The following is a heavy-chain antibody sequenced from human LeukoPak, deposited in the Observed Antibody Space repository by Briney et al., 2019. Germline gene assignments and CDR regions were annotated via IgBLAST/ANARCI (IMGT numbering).Heavy chain of an antibody. Sequence: PGGSLRLSCAVFGPGFPFSSAWVGWVRQAPGRGLGWVGRIKSKTDGGTTDYAAPVKGRFTILRDDSKNTLYLQMNSLKIEDTAVYYRTTVGIWKIVTGEDRWGQGTLVAVSS. V-gene: IGHV3-15*01. J-gene: IGHJ5*02. CDR3: TTVGIWKIVTGEDR. CDR1: GFPFSSAW. CDR2: IKSKTDGGTT. D-gene: IGHD3-22*01.